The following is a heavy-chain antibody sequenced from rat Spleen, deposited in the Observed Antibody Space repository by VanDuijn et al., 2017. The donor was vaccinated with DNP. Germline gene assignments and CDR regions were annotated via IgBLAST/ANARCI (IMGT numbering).Heavy chain of an antibody. CDR2: ISYDGSTT. D-gene: IGHD1-2*01. J-gene: IGHJ2*01. CDR1: GFTFSDYY. CDR3: ARHVYYYSSFDY. V-gene: IGHV5-29*01. Sequence: EVQLVESDGGLVQPGRSLKLSCAASGFTFSDYYMAWVRQAPTKGLQWVATISYDGSTTYYRDSVKGRFTISRDNAKSTLYLQMDSLRSEDTATYYFARHVYYYSSFDYWCQGVMVTVSS.